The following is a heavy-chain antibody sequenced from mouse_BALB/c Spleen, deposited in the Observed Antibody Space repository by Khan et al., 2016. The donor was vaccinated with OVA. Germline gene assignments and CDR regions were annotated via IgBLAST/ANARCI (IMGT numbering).Heavy chain of an antibody. CDR1: GYSITSGYY. CDR2: ISYDGKN. V-gene: IGHV3-6*02. D-gene: IGHD2-2*01. CDR3: ASWKWLRAWFTY. Sequence: EVQLVESGPGLVKPSQSLSLTCSVTGYSITSGYYWNWIRQFPGNKMEWMGFISYDGKNNFNPSLKNRISITRDTSRNQFFLQWNFVTTDDTGTYICASWKWLRAWFTYWGQGTLVTVSA. J-gene: IGHJ3*01.